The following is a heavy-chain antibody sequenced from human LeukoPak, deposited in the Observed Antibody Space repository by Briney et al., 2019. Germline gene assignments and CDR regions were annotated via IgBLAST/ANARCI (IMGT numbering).Heavy chain of an antibody. Sequence: GGSLRLSCAAPGFTFSNAWMSWVRQAPGKGLEWVGRIKSKTDGGTTDYAAPVKGRFTISRDDSKNTLYLQMNSLKTEDTAVYYCHLYDFWSEDYWGQGTLVTVSS. D-gene: IGHD3-3*01. CDR2: IKSKTDGGTT. CDR1: GFTFSNAW. J-gene: IGHJ4*02. CDR3: HLYDFWSEDY. V-gene: IGHV3-15*01.